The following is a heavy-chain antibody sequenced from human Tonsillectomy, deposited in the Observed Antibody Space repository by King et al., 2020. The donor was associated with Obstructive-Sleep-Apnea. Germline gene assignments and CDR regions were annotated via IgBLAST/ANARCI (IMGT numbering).Heavy chain of an antibody. V-gene: IGHV4-34*01. CDR2: INHSGST. CDR3: ARVTAGGHDAFDI. J-gene: IGHJ3*02. D-gene: IGHD6-13*01. CDR1: GGSFSGYY. Sequence: VQLQQWGAGLLKPSETLSLTCALYGGSFSGYYWTWIRQPPGKGREWIGEINHSGSTNYNPSLKSRVTISVDTSKNQFSLKLTSVSAADTAVYYCARVTAGGHDAFDIWGQGTMVTVSS.